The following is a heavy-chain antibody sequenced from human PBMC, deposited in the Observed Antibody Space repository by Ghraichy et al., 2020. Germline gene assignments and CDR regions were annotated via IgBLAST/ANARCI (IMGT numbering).Heavy chain of an antibody. CDR3: AVMVASISAYY. D-gene: IGHD5-12*01. Sequence: ASVKVSCKASGYTFTTYGVSWVRQAPGQGLEWMGWISTSRGNTHYAQNLQDRVTMTTDTSTSTAYMGLRNLRSDDTAVYYCAVMVASISAYYWGQGTLVTVSS. CDR1: GYTFTTYG. J-gene: IGHJ4*02. CDR2: ISTSRGNT. V-gene: IGHV1-18*01.